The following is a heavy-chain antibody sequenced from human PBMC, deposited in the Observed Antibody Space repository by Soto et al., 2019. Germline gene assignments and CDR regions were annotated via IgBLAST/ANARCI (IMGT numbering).Heavy chain of an antibody. CDR2: ISAYDGNT. D-gene: IGHD3-10*01. Sequence: ASVKVSCTASGYTFTNYGISWVRLAPGQGLEWMGWISAYDGNTKYAQKFQGRVTMTTDTSTSTAYMELRSLRSDDTAVYYCARGVGSGSYYNQYNWFDPWGQGTLVTVSS. CDR1: GYTFTNYG. J-gene: IGHJ5*02. V-gene: IGHV1-18*01. CDR3: ARGVGSGSYYNQYNWFDP.